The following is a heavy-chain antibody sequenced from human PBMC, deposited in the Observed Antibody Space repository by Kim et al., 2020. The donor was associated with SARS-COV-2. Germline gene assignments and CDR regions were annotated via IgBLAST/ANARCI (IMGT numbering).Heavy chain of an antibody. CDR1: GFSLSTSGMC. J-gene: IGHJ4*02. D-gene: IGHD2-21*02. CDR2: IDWDDDK. V-gene: IGHV2-70*01. CDR3: ARSRLLFRYFDY. Sequence: SGPTLVNPTQTLTLTCTFSGFSLSTSGMCVSWIRQPPGKALEWLALIDWDDDKYYSTSLKTRLTISKDTSKNQVVLTMTKMDPVDTATYYCARSRLLFRYFDYWGQGTLVTVSS.